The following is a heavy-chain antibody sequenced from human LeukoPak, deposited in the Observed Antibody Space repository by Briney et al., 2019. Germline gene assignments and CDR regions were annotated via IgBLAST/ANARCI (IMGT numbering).Heavy chain of an antibody. CDR2: IYYSGST. CDR1: GGSISSYY. Sequence: SETLSLTCTVSGGSISSYYWSWIRQPPGKGLEWIGYIYYSGSTNYNPSLKSQVSISMDTSKNQFSLNLNSVTAADTAVYYCARDHAGDSFDIWGQGTMVTVSS. V-gene: IGHV4-59*12. J-gene: IGHJ3*02. D-gene: IGHD7-27*01. CDR3: ARDHAGDSFDI.